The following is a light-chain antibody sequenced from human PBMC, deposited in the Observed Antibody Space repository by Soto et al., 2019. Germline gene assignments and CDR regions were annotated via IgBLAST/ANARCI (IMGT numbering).Light chain of an antibody. CDR3: SSYAGSSTLDV. J-gene: IGLJ1*01. Sequence: QSALTQPGSVSGSPGQSVAISCTGTSSDVGGYNYVSWYQQHPGKAPKLMIYDVNMRPSGIPDRFSGSKSGNTASLTISGLQAEDEADYYCSSYAGSSTLDVFGTGTKLTVL. CDR1: SSDVGGYNY. V-gene: IGLV2-11*01. CDR2: DVN.